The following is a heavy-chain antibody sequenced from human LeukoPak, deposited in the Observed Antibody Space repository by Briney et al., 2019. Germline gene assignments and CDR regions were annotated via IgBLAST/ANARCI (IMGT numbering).Heavy chain of an antibody. Sequence: GGSLRLSCAASGFTFSSYSMNWVRQTPGKGLEWVSSISSSSSYIYYADSVKGRFTISRDNAKNSLYQQMNSLRAEDTAVYYCARGNVGARDYYFDYWGQGTLVTVSS. V-gene: IGHV3-21*01. J-gene: IGHJ4*02. CDR3: ARGNVGARDYYFDY. CDR2: ISSSSSYI. D-gene: IGHD1-26*01. CDR1: GFTFSSYS.